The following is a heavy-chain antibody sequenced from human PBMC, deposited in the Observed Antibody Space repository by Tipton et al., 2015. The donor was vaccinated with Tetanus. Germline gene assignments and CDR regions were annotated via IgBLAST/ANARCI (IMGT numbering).Heavy chain of an antibody. V-gene: IGHV4-61*08. J-gene: IGHJ4*02. CDR1: GGSLRSGDYQ. CDR2: IFYSGNS. Sequence: LRLSCSVSGGSLRSGDYQWNWIRQPPGKALEWIGDIFYSGNSISNPSFRSRVTMSVDTSRTLFSLTLIAVTAADTAVYFCARGLIDDFLGSRIYFDSWGPGTLVTVSS. D-gene: IGHD2-8*01. CDR3: ARGLIDDFLGSRIYFDS.